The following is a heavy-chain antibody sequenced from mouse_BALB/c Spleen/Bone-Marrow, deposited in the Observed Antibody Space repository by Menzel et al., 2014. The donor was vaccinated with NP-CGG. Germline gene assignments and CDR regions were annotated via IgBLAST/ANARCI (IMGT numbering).Heavy chain of an antibody. CDR3: ARQIYFPYFDY. V-gene: IGHV5-12-2*01. D-gene: IGHD2-1*01. J-gene: IGHJ2*01. CDR2: ISNGGGST. Sequence: EVKLLESGGGLVQPGGSLKLSCAASGFTFSSYTMSWVRQTPEKRLEWVAYISNGGGSTYYPDTVKGRSTISRDNAKNTLYLQMSSLKSEDTAMYYCARQIYFPYFDYWGQGTTLTVSS. CDR1: GFTFSSYT.